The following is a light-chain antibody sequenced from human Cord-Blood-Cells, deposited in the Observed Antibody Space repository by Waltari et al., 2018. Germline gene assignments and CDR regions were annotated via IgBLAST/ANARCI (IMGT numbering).Light chain of an antibody. J-gene: IGLJ1*01. CDR3: CSYAGSSTYV. Sequence: QSALTQPASVSGSPGQSITISCTGTSSDVGSYNLVSWYQQHPGKAPKLMIYEGSKRPSGVSNRVSGYTSGHTASLTVSGLQAEDEADYYCCSYAGSSTYVFGTGTKVTVL. CDR2: EGS. V-gene: IGLV2-23*01. CDR1: SSDVGSYNL.